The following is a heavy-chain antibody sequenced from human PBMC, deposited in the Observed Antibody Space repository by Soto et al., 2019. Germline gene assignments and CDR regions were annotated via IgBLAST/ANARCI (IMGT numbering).Heavy chain of an antibody. CDR1: GDSISSYY. Sequence: QVQLQESGPGLVKPSETLSLTCAVSGDSISSYYCMWIRQPPGKGLESIGYLYYGRSANYNPSLKIRVALSVDTSTNQGSLTLSSMTAADTAVYYCALRSRAVVPEYWGQGTLVTVSS. CDR3: ALRSRAVVPEY. D-gene: IGHD3-22*01. V-gene: IGHV4-59*01. J-gene: IGHJ4*02. CDR2: LYYGRSA.